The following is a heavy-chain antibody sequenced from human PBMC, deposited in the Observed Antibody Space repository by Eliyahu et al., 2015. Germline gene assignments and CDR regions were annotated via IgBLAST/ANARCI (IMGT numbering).Heavy chain of an antibody. V-gene: IGHV4-39*01. D-gene: IGHD6-13*01. Sequence: QLQLQESXPGLVKPSETLSXXCTVXGGSXXSSSYYWGXIRQPPGKGLEWIGSIYYSGSTYYNPSLKSRVTISVDTSKNQFSLKLSSVTAADTAVYYCARRPLAAAEDNWFDPWGQGTLVTVSS. J-gene: IGHJ5*02. CDR1: GGSXXSSSYY. CDR2: IYYSGST. CDR3: ARRPLAAAEDNWFDP.